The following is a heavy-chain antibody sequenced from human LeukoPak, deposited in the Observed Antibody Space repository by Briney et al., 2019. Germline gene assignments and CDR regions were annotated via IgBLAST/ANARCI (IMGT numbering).Heavy chain of an antibody. V-gene: IGHV4-38-2*01. CDR2: IYHSGST. J-gene: IGHJ6*03. Sequence: PSETLSLTCAVSGSSISSDYYWGWIRQPPGNGLEWIGTIYHSGSTYYNPSLKSRVTISVDTSKNQFSLKLSSVTAADTAVYYCARTQLAYYYYYMDVWGKGTTVTVSS. CDR1: GSSISSDYY. CDR3: ARTQLAYYYYYMDV. D-gene: IGHD5-18*01.